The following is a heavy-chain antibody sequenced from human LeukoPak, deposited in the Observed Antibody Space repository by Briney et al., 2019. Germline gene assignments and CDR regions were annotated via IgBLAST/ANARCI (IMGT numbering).Heavy chain of an antibody. V-gene: IGHV4-59*01. Sequence: SETLSLTCTVSGGSISSYYWSWIRQPPGKGLEWIGYIYYSGSTNYNPSLKSRVTISVDTSKNQFSLKLSSVTADDTAVYYCARDRDLITMMDGIYAFDIWGQGTMVTVSS. J-gene: IGHJ3*02. CDR3: ARDRDLITMMDGIYAFDI. D-gene: IGHD3-22*01. CDR2: IYYSGST. CDR1: GGSISSYY.